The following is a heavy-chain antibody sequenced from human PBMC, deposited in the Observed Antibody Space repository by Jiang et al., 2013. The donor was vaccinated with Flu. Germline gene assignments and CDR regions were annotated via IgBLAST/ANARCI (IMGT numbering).Heavy chain of an antibody. D-gene: IGHD3-10*01. CDR3: ARAGVLLWFGELSTDYFDY. CDR2: INAGNGNT. J-gene: IGHJ4*02. Sequence: SGAEVKKPGASVKVSCKASGYTFTSYAMHWVRQAPGQRLEWMGWINAGNGNTKYSQKFQGRVTITRDTSASTAYMELSSLRSEDTAVYYCARAGVLLWFGELSTDYFDYWGQGTLVTVSS. CDR1: GYTFTSYA. V-gene: IGHV1-3*01.